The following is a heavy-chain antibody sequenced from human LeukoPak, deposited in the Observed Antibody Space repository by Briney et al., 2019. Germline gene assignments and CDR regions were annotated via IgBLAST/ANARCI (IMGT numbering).Heavy chain of an antibody. CDR2: INPNSGGT. Sequence: ASVKVSCKASGYTFAGYYMHWVRQAPGQGLEWKGRINPNSGGTNYAQKFQGRVTMTRDTSISTAYMELSRLRSDDTAVYYCARSRYTAMVSFYYWGQGTLVTVSS. J-gene: IGHJ4*02. CDR3: ARSRYTAMVSFYY. D-gene: IGHD5-18*01. CDR1: GYTFAGYY. V-gene: IGHV1-2*06.